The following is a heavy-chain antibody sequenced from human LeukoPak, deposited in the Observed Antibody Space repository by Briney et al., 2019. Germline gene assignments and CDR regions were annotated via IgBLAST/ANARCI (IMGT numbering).Heavy chain of an antibody. Sequence: GGSLRLSCAASGFSFSTYWMSWVRQTPEKGLEFVANINQDASVRNYMDSLKGRCTISRDNAKKSVYLEINSLRADDTAVYYCARDPGSSSFDLWGQGALVTVSS. V-gene: IGHV3-7*01. CDR1: GFSFSTYW. J-gene: IGHJ4*02. D-gene: IGHD6-13*01. CDR2: INQDASVR. CDR3: ARDPGSSSFDL.